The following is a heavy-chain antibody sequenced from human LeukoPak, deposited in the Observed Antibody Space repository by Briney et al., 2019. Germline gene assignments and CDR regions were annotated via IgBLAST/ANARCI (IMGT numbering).Heavy chain of an antibody. V-gene: IGHV4-4*07. CDR3: AGTYYYGSGYHMDV. Sequence: SETLSLTCTVSGGSISSYYWSWIRQPAGKGLEWIGRIYTSGSTNYNPSLKSRVTMSVDTSKNQFSLKLSSVTAADTAVYYCAGTYYYGSGYHMDVWGKGTTVTISS. CDR2: IYTSGST. D-gene: IGHD3-10*01. J-gene: IGHJ6*03. CDR1: GGSISSYY.